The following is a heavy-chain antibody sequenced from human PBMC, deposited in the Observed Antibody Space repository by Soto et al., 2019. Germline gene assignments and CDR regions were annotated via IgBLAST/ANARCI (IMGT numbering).Heavy chain of an antibody. D-gene: IGHD6-19*01. J-gene: IGHJ6*04. CDR3: AKDLTGYSSGWINYGMDV. V-gene: IGHV3-23*01. CDR2: ISGSGGST. CDR1: GFNFSSYA. Sequence: PGGSLRLSCAASGFNFSSYAMSWVRQAPGKGLEWVSAISGSGGSTYYADSVKGRFTISRDNSKNTLYLQMNSLRAEDTALYYCAKDLTGYSSGWINYGMDVWGKGTRVTVSS.